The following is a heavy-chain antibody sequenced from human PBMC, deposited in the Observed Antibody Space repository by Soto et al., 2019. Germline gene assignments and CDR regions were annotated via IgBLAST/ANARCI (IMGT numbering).Heavy chain of an antibody. V-gene: IGHV3-48*03. CDR3: VREAALDSFDQ. J-gene: IGHJ4*02. D-gene: IGHD1-1*01. Sequence: TGGSLRLSCAASGFTFSSYEMNWVRQAPGKGLEWVSHISSSGSNTYYPDSVKGRFTISRDNAKNSLFLQMNSLRAEDTAVYYCVREAALDSFDQWGQGTLVTVSS. CDR1: GFTFSSYE. CDR2: ISSSGSNT.